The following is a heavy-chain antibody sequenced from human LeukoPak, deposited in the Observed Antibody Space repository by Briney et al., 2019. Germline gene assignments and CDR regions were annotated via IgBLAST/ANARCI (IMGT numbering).Heavy chain of an antibody. CDR3: ARGVNGDSRFDP. D-gene: IGHD4-17*01. CDR2: ITSNGGST. V-gene: IGHV3-64D*09. J-gene: IGHJ5*02. CDR1: GFTFSNYP. Sequence: GGSLRLSCSASGFTFSNYPMHWVRQAPGKGLEYVSAITSNGGSTYYADAVKDRFTISRDNSKNTLYLQMSSLRAEDTAVYYCARGVNGDSRFDPWGQGTLVTVSS.